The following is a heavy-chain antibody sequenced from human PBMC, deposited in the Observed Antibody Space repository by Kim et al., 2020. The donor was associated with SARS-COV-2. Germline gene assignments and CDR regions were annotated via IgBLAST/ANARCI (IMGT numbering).Heavy chain of an antibody. Sequence: GESLKISCNSSGYSFTSYWISWVRQMPGKGLEWMGRIDPSDSYTNYSPSFQGHITISGDKSISTAYLQWSSLKASDTAIYYCATDVRGGVRATLPLYYYYVMDVWGQGNTVTVSS. D-gene: IGHD3-10*02. V-gene: IGHV5-10-1*01. J-gene: IGHJ6*02. CDR1: GYSFTSYW. CDR3: ATDVRGGVRATLPLYYYYVMDV. CDR2: IDPSDSYT.